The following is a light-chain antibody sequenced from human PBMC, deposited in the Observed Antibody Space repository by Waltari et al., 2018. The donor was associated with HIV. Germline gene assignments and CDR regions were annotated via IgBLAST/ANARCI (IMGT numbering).Light chain of an antibody. CDR2: GAA. V-gene: IGKV3-20*01. CDR3: QQYDNSATWT. CDR1: QSVSSSF. Sequence: EIELTQSPGTLALSPGDRATLSCRASQSVSSSFLARYQRKPCQAPRLLIYGAASRATDIPDRLRGSGSGTDFTLTISRLEPEDFAVYFCQQYDNSATWTFGQGTKVEIQ. J-gene: IGKJ1*01.